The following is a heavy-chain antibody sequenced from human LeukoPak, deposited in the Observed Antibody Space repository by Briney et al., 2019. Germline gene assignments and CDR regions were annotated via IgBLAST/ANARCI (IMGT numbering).Heavy chain of an antibody. CDR2: ISGSGGST. Sequence: GRSLRLSCAASGFTFSSYAMSWVRQAPGKGLEWVSAISGSGGSTYYADSVKGRFTISRDNSKNTLYLQMNSLRAEDTAVYYCAKVSNLDDFWSGYSHSDYWGQGTLVTVSS. CDR3: AKVSNLDDFWSGYSHSDY. D-gene: IGHD3-3*01. J-gene: IGHJ4*02. CDR1: GFTFSSYA. V-gene: IGHV3-23*01.